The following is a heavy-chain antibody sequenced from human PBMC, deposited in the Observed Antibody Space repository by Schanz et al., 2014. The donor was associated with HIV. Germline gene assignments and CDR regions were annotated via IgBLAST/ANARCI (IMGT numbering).Heavy chain of an antibody. D-gene: IGHD6-13*01. V-gene: IGHV3-30*19. Sequence: QVQVVESGGGVVQPGRSLRLSCAASGFTFTDYYMSWVRQAPGKGLEWVAVISYDGSNKYYADSVKGRFTISRDNSKNTLYLQMNSLRAEDTAVYYCARHPRPYSSSWYEYYFDYWGQGTLVTVSS. J-gene: IGHJ4*02. CDR1: GFTFTDYY. CDR3: ARHPRPYSSSWYEYYFDY. CDR2: ISYDGSNK.